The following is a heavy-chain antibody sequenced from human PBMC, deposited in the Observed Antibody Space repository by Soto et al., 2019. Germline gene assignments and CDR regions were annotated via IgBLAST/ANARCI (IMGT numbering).Heavy chain of an antibody. V-gene: IGHV3-48*03. J-gene: IGHJ4*02. CDR1: GFTISSYE. Sequence: PGGSLRLSCAASGFTISSYEMNWVRQAPGKGLEWVSDISSSGRTIYYADSVKGRFTISRDNAKNSLYLQMNSLRAEDTAVYYCARAGLATLYSFDYWGQGTLVTVSS. D-gene: IGHD3-16*02. CDR3: ARAGLATLYSFDY. CDR2: ISSSGRTI.